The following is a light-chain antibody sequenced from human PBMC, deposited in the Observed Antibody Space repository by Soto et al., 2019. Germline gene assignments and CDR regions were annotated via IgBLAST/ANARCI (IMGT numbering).Light chain of an antibody. V-gene: IGLV1-40*01. CDR2: GNN. Sequence: QSALTQPPSVSGAPGQRVTISCTGSTSNIGSGYDVQWYQHLPGTAPKLLIYGNNNRPSGVPDRFSGSKSSSSASLVITGLQVGDEADYYCQSYDNFVSPYNYVFGTGTKVTVL. CDR1: TSNIGSGYD. CDR3: QSYDNFVSPYNYV. J-gene: IGLJ1*01.